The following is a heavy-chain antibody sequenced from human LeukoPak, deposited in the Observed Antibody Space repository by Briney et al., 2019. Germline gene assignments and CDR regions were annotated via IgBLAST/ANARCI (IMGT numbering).Heavy chain of an antibody. CDR1: GGSISSSSYY. J-gene: IGHJ1*01. V-gene: IGHV4-39*01. CDR3: ARLIVAGTAEYFQH. D-gene: IGHD6-19*01. CDR2: IYYSGST. Sequence: SETLSLTCTVSGGSISSSSYYWGWIRQPPGKGLEWIGSIYYSGSTYYNPSLKSRVTISVDTSKNQFSLKLSSVTAADTAGYYCARLIVAGTAEYFQHWGQGTLVTVSS.